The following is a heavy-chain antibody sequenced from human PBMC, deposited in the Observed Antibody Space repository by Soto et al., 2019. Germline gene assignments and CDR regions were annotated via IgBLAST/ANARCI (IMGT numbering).Heavy chain of an antibody. Sequence: GGSLRLSXAASGFTFSAYAFHWVRQAPGKGLEWLSVISYDGRETHYADSVEGRFIISRDSSKKTAYLQMNSLRGDDTAVYFCATDPVAVTGSFIDSWGQGTLVTVSS. CDR2: ISYDGRET. D-gene: IGHD2-21*02. J-gene: IGHJ4*02. V-gene: IGHV3-30-3*01. CDR3: ATDPVAVTGSFIDS. CDR1: GFTFSAYA.